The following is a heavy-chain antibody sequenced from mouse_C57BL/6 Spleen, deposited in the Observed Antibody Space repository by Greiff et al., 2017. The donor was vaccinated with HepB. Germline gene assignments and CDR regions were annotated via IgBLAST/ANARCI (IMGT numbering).Heavy chain of an antibody. CDR2: IYYSGTI. J-gene: IGHJ4*01. V-gene: IGHV3-5*01. D-gene: IGHD2-4*01. CDR1: GISITTGNYR. Sequence: DVQLQESGPGLVKPSQTVFLTCTVTGISITTGNYRWSWIRQFPGNKLEWIGYIYYSGTITYNPSLTSRTTITRDTPKNQFFLEMNSLTAEDTATYYCARDNDYDPGAMDYWGQGTSVTVSS. CDR3: ARDNDYDPGAMDY.